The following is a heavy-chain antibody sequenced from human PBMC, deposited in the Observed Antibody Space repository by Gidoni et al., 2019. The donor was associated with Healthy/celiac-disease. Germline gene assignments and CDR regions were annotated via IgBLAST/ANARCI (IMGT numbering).Heavy chain of an antibody. CDR1: GGPFSSSA. V-gene: IGHV1-69*01. Sequence: QVQRVQSGAVVKKPASSVKVSCKASGGPFSSSAISWVRQAPGEGLEWMGGSIPVCGTANYAHEYQGRVTITADENTSTAYMELSSLRSEDTAVYYCASGFFPMVRGVPYYYYGMDVWGQGTTVTVSS. CDR3: ASGFFPMVRGVPYYYYGMDV. D-gene: IGHD3-10*01. CDR2: SIPVCGTA. J-gene: IGHJ6*02.